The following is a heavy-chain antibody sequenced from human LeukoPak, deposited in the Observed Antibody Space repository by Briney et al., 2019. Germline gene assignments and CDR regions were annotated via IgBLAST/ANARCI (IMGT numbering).Heavy chain of an antibody. J-gene: IGHJ5*02. D-gene: IGHD3-9*01. V-gene: IGHV1-3*01. CDR3: ARGWRYDIRDWFDP. Sequence: ASVKVSCTASGYTFTSYAMHWVRQAPGPRLEWMGWINAGNGNTKYSQKFQGRVTITRDTSASTAYMELSSLRSEDTAVYYCARGWRYDIRDWFDPWGQGTLVTVSS. CDR1: GYTFTSYA. CDR2: INAGNGNT.